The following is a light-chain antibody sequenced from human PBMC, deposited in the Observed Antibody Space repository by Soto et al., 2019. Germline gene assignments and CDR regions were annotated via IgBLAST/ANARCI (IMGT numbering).Light chain of an antibody. CDR1: QRINSN. CDR3: QQYDNWPPWT. V-gene: IGKV3-15*01. CDR2: RAS. J-gene: IGKJ1*01. Sequence: EIVMTQSPATLSVSPGERVTLSCRASQRINSNLAWYQQKPGQAPRLLIYRASTRATGIPARFSGSGSGTEFTLTISSLQSEDFAFYYCQQYDNWPPWTFGQGTKVEIK.